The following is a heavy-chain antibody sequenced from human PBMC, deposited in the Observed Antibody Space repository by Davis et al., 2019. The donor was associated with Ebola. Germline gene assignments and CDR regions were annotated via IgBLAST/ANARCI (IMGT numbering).Heavy chain of an antibody. CDR2: INPSGGTT. D-gene: IGHD6-19*01. Sequence: ASVKVSCKASGYTFTSYYMHWVRQAPGQRLEWMGMINPSGGTTTDAQKFQVRVTMTRDTSTSTVYMELSSLRSEDTAVYYCARDHGYSSGQEDYYYGMDVWGQGTTVTVSS. CDR1: GYTFTSYY. CDR3: ARDHGYSSGQEDYYYGMDV. J-gene: IGHJ6*02. V-gene: IGHV1-46*01.